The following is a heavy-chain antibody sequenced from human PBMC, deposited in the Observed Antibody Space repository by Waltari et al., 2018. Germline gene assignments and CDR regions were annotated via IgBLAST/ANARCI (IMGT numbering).Heavy chain of an antibody. CDR3: ARDRWGNFDY. Sequence: EVQLVESGGGLIQPGGSLRLSCAASGFTVSSNYMSWVGQAPGKGLGGVSVIYSGGSTYYADSVNGRFTISRDNSKNTLYLQMNSLRAEDTAVYYCARDRWGNFDYWGQGTLVTVSS. CDR2: IYSGGST. J-gene: IGHJ4*02. CDR1: GFTVSSNY. V-gene: IGHV3-53*01. D-gene: IGHD3-16*01.